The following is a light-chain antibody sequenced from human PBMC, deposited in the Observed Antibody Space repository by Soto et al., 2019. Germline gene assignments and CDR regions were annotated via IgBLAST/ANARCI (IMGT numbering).Light chain of an antibody. CDR3: QQSYSTPMT. Sequence: DIQMTQSPSSLSASVGDRVTITCRASQSISSYLNWYQQKPGKAPNLLIYAASSLQSGVPSRFSGSGSGTDFTLTISSLQPEDFATYHCQQSYSTPMTFGPGTKVGIK. CDR1: QSISSY. J-gene: IGKJ3*01. CDR2: AAS. V-gene: IGKV1-39*01.